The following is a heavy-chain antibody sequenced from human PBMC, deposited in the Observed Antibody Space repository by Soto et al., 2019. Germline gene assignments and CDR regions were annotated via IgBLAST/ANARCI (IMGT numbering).Heavy chain of an antibody. CDR2: TYYSGST. J-gene: IGHJ3*02. CDR3: ARRQGGDDARDALDI. Sequence: QVQLQESGPGLVKPSETLSLTCTVSGGSISSYYWSWIRQPPGKGLEWIGYTYYSGSTNYNPSPKSRVTIAVVTSKHRFSLRLSSVTAADTAVYYCARRQGGDDARDALDIWGQGKMVTVSS. V-gene: IGHV4-59*08. CDR1: GGSISSYY. D-gene: IGHD2-21*02.